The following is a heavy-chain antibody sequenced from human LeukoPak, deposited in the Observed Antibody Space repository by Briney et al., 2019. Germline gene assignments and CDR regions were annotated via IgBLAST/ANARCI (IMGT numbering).Heavy chain of an antibody. D-gene: IGHD3-16*02. Sequence: ASVKVSCKASGYTFTGYYMHWVRQAPGQGPEWMGWINPKSGGTNYAQKFQGRVTMTRDTSISTAYMELSRLRSDDTAVYYCARADYDVWGSYRQYYFDYWGQGTLVTVSS. V-gene: IGHV1-2*02. CDR1: GYTFTGYY. J-gene: IGHJ4*02. CDR2: INPKSGGT. CDR3: ARADYDVWGSYRQYYFDY.